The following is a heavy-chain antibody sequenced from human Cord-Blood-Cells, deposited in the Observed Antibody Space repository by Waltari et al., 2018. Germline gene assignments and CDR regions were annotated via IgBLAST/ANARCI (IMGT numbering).Heavy chain of an antibody. CDR3: ARSYDILTGYFDY. V-gene: IGHV1-2*04. J-gene: IGHJ4*02. D-gene: IGHD3-9*01. CDR2: INPNSGGT. Sequence: QVQLVQSGAEVKKPGASVKVSCKASGYTFTGYYMHWVRQAPGQGLEWMGWINPNSGGTNDAQKFQGWVTMTRDTSISTAYMELSRLRSDDTAVYYCARSYDILTGYFDYWGQGTLVTVSS. CDR1: GYTFTGYY.